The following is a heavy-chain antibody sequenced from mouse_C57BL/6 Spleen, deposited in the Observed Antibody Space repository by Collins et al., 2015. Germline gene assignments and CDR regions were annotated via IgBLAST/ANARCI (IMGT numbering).Heavy chain of an antibody. J-gene: IGHJ4*01. CDR1: GYTFTSYW. Sequence: QVQLQQPGAELVKPGASVKLSCKASGYTFTSYWMHWVKQRPGQGLEWIGMIHPNSGSTNYNEKFKSKATLTVDKSSSTAYMQLSSLTSEDSAVYYCARDGDYYAMDYWGQGTSVTVSS. V-gene: IGHV1-64*01. CDR2: IHPNSGST. CDR3: ARDGDYYAMDY.